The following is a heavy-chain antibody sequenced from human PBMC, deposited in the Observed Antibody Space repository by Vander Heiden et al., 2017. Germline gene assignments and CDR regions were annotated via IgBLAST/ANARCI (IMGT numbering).Heavy chain of an antibody. CDR3: ARGRSSGWYRDAFDI. J-gene: IGHJ3*02. D-gene: IGHD6-19*01. Sequence: QVQLVESGGGVVQPGRSLRLSWAASGFPFSSYGMHWVRQAPGKGLEWVAVIWYDGSNKYYADSVKGRFTISRDNSKNTLYLQMNSLRAEDTAVYYCARGRSSGWYRDAFDIWGQGTMVTVSS. CDR2: IWYDGSNK. V-gene: IGHV3-33*01. CDR1: GFPFSSYG.